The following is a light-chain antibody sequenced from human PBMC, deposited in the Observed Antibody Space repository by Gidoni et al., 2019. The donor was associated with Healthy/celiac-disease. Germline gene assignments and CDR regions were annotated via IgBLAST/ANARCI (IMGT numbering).Light chain of an antibody. CDR3: QQISGTPLT. CDR2: AAS. Sequence: LPLTPAPSFLSASVGDRVTITCRASQGICSYLDWYQQKPGKAPKLLIYAASTLQDGVSSRFSGSGSGTEFTLTISSLQPEDFATYSCQQISGTPLTFGPGTKVDFK. J-gene: IGKJ3*01. CDR1: QGICSY. V-gene: IGKV1-9*01.